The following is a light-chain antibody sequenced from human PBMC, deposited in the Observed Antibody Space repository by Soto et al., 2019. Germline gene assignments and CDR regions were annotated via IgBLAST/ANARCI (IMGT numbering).Light chain of an antibody. Sequence: QSALTQPASLSGSPGQSITISCTGTSNDIGAYDYVSWFQQHPGKAPQLMISEVNKRPSGVSNRFSGSKSGNTAYLTISGLQVEDEAEYFCFSFTGTSTHVFGTGTKLTVL. CDR3: FSFTGTSTHV. CDR1: SNDIGAYDY. V-gene: IGLV2-14*01. CDR2: EVN. J-gene: IGLJ1*01.